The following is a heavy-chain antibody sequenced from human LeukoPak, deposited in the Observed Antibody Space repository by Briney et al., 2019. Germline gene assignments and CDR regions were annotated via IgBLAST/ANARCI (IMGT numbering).Heavy chain of an antibody. Sequence: PGGSLRLSCAASGFTFSSYWMHWVRQAPGKGLVWVSRINSDGSSTSYADSVKGRFTISGDNAKNTLYLQMNSLRAEDTAVYYCARVGVVPAAISPYYYGTDVWGKGTTVTVSS. CDR3: ARVGVVPAAISPYYYGTDV. CDR1: GFTFSSYW. CDR2: INSDGSST. V-gene: IGHV3-74*01. D-gene: IGHD2-2*01. J-gene: IGHJ6*04.